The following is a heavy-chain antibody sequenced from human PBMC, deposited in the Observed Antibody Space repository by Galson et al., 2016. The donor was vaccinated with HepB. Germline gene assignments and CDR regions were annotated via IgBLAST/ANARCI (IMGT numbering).Heavy chain of an antibody. V-gene: IGHV4-31*03. Sequence: TLSLTCTVSAGSISSGGYYWSWIRQHPGKGLEWIGYIYYSGNTYYNPSLKSRVSISLDTSTNQFSLKLSSVTVADTAVYYCARERRYYDRHDAFDLWGQGTMVTVSS. CDR1: AGSISSGGYY. CDR2: IYYSGNT. D-gene: IGHD3-22*01. J-gene: IGHJ3*01. CDR3: ARERRYYDRHDAFDL.